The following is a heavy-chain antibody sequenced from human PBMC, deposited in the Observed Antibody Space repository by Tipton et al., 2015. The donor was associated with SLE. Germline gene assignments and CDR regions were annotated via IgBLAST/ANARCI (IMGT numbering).Heavy chain of an antibody. D-gene: IGHD6-13*01. V-gene: IGHV1-46*01. Sequence: QLVQSGAEVKKPGASVKVSCKASGYTFTSYYMHWVRQAPGQGLEWMGIINPSGGSTSYAQKFQGRVTMTRDTSTSTVYMELSSLRSEDTALYYCAKDRGWGAAAGTKDDAFDIWGQGTMVTVSS. CDR1: GYTFTSYY. CDR3: AKDRGWGAAAGTKDDAFDI. J-gene: IGHJ3*02. CDR2: INPSGGST.